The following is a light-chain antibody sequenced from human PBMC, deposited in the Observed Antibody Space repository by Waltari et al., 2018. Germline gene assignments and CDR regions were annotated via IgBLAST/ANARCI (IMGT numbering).Light chain of an antibody. Sequence: FMLTQPHSVSESPGKTVTISCTRRSGCIINHYVQWFQQRPDSSPTTVIYEDNQRPSEVPDRFSGSIDSSSNSASITISGLKTEDEADYYCQSYDSSQWVFGGGTKLTVL. V-gene: IGLV6-57*01. CDR1: SGCIINHY. CDR2: EDN. CDR3: QSYDSSQWV. J-gene: IGLJ3*02.